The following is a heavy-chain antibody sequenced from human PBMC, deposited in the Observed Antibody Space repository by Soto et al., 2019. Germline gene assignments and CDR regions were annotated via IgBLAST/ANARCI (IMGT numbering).Heavy chain of an antibody. Sequence: PGGSLRLSCAASGFTFDDYAMHWVRQAPGKGLEWVSGISWNSGSIGYADSVKGRFTISRDNAKNSLYLQMNSLRAEDTAVYYCAKSRGLEGLGAGYYMDVWGTGTTVTVSS. D-gene: IGHD1-1*01. J-gene: IGHJ6*03. CDR1: GFTFDDYA. V-gene: IGHV3-9*01. CDR3: AKSRGLEGLGAGYYMDV. CDR2: ISWNSGSI.